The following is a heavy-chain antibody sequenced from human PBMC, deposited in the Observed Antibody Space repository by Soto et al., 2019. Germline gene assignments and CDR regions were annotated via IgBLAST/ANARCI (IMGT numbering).Heavy chain of an antibody. J-gene: IGHJ3*02. CDR3: ARDLGTAAAGTDAFDI. CDR1: GYTFTSYD. D-gene: IGHD6-13*01. Sequence: ASVKVSCKASGYTFTSYDINWVRQATGQGLEWMGWMNPNTGHTGYAQKFQGRVAMTRNTSISTAYMELNSLRSEDTAVYFCARDLGTAAAGTDAFDIWGQGTMVTVSS. CDR2: MNPNTGHT. V-gene: IGHV1-8*01.